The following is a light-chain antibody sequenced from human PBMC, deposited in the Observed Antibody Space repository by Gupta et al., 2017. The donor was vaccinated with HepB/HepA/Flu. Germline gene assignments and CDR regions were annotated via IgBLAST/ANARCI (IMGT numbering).Light chain of an antibody. J-gene: IGLJ1*01. Sequence: SVLTQPPSVSAAPGQKVTISCSGSSSNIGNNYVSWYQQLPGTAPKLLIYDNNKRPSGIPDRFSGSKSGTSATPGITGLQTGDEADYYCGTWDSSLSAGVFGTGTKVTVL. CDR2: DNN. CDR3: GTWDSSLSAGV. V-gene: IGLV1-51*01. CDR1: SSNIGNNY.